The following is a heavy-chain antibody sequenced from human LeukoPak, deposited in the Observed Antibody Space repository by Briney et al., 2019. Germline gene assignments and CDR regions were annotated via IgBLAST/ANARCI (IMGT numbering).Heavy chain of an antibody. Sequence: PGGSLRLSCAASGFTFSSYGMHWVRQAPGKGLEWVAFIRYDGSNKYYADSVKGRFTISRDNSKNTLYLQMNSLRAEDTAVYYCAKEISTIFGVVIDPTFDYWGQGTLVTVSS. CDR1: GFTFSSYG. V-gene: IGHV3-30*02. J-gene: IGHJ4*02. D-gene: IGHD3-3*01. CDR2: IRYDGSNK. CDR3: AKEISTIFGVVIDPTFDY.